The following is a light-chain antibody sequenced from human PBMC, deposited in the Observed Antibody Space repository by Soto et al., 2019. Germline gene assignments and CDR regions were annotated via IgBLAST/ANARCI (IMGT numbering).Light chain of an antibody. CDR2: DAS. CDR3: QQSYNSPPIT. CDR1: QSISSW. V-gene: IGKV1-5*01. Sequence: IQMTQSPSTLSASVGDRVTITCRASQSISSWLAWYQQKPGKAPKLLIYDASSLESGVPSRFRGSGYGTDFALTITSLQPEDFATYYCQQSYNSPPITFGQGTRLEIK. J-gene: IGKJ5*01.